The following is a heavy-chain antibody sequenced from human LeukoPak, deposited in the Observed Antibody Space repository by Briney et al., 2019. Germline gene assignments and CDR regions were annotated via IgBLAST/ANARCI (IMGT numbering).Heavy chain of an antibody. Sequence: ASVTVTFKASGYTFTGYYMHWVRQAPGQGLEWMGWINPNSGGTNYAQKFQGRVTMTRDTSISTAYMELSRLRSDDTAVYYCARDTSTYYDFWSGCRYYYYYIDVWGKGTTVTVSS. J-gene: IGHJ6*03. V-gene: IGHV1-2*02. D-gene: IGHD3-3*01. CDR3: ARDTSTYYDFWSGCRYYYYYIDV. CDR2: INPNSGGT. CDR1: GYTFTGYY.